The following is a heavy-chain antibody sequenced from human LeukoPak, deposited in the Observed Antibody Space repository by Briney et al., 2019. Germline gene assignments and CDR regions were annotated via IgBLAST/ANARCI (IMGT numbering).Heavy chain of an antibody. CDR1: GFTFSNYS. Sequence: GGSLRLSCAASGFTFSNYSMNWVRQAPGKGLVWVSRINSDGGSASYADSVKGRFTISRDNAKNTLYLQMNSLRVEDTAVYYCGASSGPNWFDPWGQGTLVTVSS. J-gene: IGHJ5*02. CDR2: INSDGGSA. CDR3: GASSGPNWFDP. V-gene: IGHV3-74*01. D-gene: IGHD3-22*01.